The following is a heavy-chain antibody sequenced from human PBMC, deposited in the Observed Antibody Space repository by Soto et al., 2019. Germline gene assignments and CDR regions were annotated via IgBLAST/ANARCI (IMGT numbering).Heavy chain of an antibody. CDR2: IYPGDSDT. D-gene: IGHD3-10*01. CDR1: GYSFTSYW. CDR3: ARHEGYYGSPAAGLFDY. Sequence: GESLKISCNGSGYSFTSYWIGWVRQMPGKGLEWMGIIYPGDSDTRYSPSFQGQVTISADKSISTAYLQWSSLKASDTAMYYCARHEGYYGSPAAGLFDYWGQGTLVTVSS. J-gene: IGHJ4*02. V-gene: IGHV5-51*01.